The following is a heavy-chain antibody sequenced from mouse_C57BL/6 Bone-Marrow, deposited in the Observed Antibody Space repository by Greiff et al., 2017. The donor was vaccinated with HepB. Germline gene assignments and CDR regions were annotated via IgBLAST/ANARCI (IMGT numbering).Heavy chain of an antibody. D-gene: IGHD1-1*01. CDR2: FYPGSGSI. V-gene: IGHV1-62-2*01. CDR1: GYTFTEYT. J-gene: IGHJ4*01. CDR3: ARHEEPDYYGSGGYAMDY. Sequence: VQLQQSGAELVKPGASVKLSCKASGYTFTEYTIHWVKQRSGQGLEWIGWFYPGSGSIKYNEKFKDKATLTADKSSSTVYMELSRLTSEDSAVYFCARHEEPDYYGSGGYAMDYWGQGTSVTVSS.